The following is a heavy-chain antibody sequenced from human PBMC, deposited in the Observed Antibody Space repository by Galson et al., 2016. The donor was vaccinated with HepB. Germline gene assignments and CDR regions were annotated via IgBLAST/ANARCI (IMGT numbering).Heavy chain of an antibody. J-gene: IGHJ4*02. CDR3: ARVEKAAAND. Sequence: SETLSLTCTVSGDSISTYYWSWIRQPPGKGLEWIGYIYYTGGTNYNPSLKSRVTISLDTSKKQFSLKLTSVTAADTAVYYCARVEKAAANDWGQGTLVTV. CDR2: IYYTGGT. V-gene: IGHV4-59*01. D-gene: IGHD6-13*01. CDR1: GDSISTYY.